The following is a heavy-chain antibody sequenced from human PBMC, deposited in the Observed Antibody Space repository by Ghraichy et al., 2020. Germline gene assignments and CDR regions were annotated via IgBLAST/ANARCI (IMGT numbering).Heavy chain of an antibody. CDR3: ARALLDYYALDV. Sequence: SVKVSCKAFGGPFSAYAINWVRLAPGKGLEWMGGINPLDGTVTYAQRFQGRATITTDESTTTVYMELSSLRSEDTAVYYCARALLDYYALDVWGQGTTVTVSS. J-gene: IGHJ6*02. CDR2: INPLDGTV. CDR1: GGPFSAYA. V-gene: IGHV1-69*05. D-gene: IGHD3-3*01.